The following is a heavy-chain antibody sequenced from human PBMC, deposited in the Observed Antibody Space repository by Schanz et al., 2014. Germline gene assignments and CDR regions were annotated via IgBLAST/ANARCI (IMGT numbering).Heavy chain of an antibody. CDR2: ISGGGGTT. D-gene: IGHD3-10*01. Sequence: EVQLLESGGGLVQPGGSLRLSCATSGFSFSSYAINWVRQAPGKGLEWVSAISGGGGTTYYTDSVKGRFTISRDNSKNTLYLQMNSLRPEDTAVYYCARGGFGEVSYFDYWGQGTLVTVSS. V-gene: IGHV3-23*01. CDR1: GFSFSSYA. CDR3: ARGGFGEVSYFDY. J-gene: IGHJ4*02.